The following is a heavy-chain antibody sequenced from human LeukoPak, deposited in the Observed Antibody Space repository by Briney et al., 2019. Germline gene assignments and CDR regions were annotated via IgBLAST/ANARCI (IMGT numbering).Heavy chain of an antibody. Sequence: ASVKVSCKASGYTFTSYGISWVRQAPGQGLEWMGWISAYNGNTNYAQKLQGRVTMTTDTSTSTAYMELSSLRSEDTAVYYCATLEGGSYSYYYYGMDVWGQGTTVTVSS. V-gene: IGHV1-18*01. J-gene: IGHJ6*02. CDR1: GYTFTSYG. CDR2: ISAYNGNT. CDR3: ATLEGGSYSYYYYGMDV. D-gene: IGHD1-26*01.